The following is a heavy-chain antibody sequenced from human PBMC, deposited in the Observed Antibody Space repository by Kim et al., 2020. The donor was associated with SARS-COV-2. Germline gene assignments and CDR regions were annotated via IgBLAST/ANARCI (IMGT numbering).Heavy chain of an antibody. Sequence: GGSLRLSCATSGFTFSRFSMNWFRQAPGKGLEWVSAIGGSGGTTYYAESVKDRFTISRDNSKNTVFLQMRSLRGEDTAVYYFAKVASAGYVGTDALDIW. CDR1: GFTFSRFS. J-gene: IGHJ3*02. CDR3: AKVASAGYVGTDALDI. D-gene: IGHD5-12*01. CDR2: IGGSGGTT. V-gene: IGHV3-23*01.